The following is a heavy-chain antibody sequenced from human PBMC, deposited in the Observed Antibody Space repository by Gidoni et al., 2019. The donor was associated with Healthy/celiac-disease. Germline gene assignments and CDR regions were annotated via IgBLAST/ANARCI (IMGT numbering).Heavy chain of an antibody. CDR2: IKQDGSEK. J-gene: IGHJ4*02. CDR3: ARILRFLEPGFDY. Sequence: EVQLVESGGGLVQPGGSLRLSCAASGFTFSSYWISWVRQAPGKGLEWVANIKQDGSEKYYVDSVKGRFTISRDNAKNSLYLQRNSLRAEDTAVYYCARILRFLEPGFDYWGQGTLVTVSS. D-gene: IGHD3-3*01. V-gene: IGHV3-7*03. CDR1: GFTFSSYW.